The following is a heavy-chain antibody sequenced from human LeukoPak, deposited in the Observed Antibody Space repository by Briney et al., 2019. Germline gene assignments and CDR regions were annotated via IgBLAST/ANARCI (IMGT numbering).Heavy chain of an antibody. V-gene: IGHV3-7*01. J-gene: IGHJ4*02. CDR3: ARSGVIAAAGTRY. CDR2: IKQDGSEK. CDR1: GFTFSSYW. Sequence: GGSLRFSCAASGFTFSSYWMSWVRQAPGKGLEWVANIKQDGSEKYYVDSVKGRFTISRDNAKNSLYLQMNSLRAEDTAVYYCARSGVIAAAGTRYWGQGTLVTVSS. D-gene: IGHD6-13*01.